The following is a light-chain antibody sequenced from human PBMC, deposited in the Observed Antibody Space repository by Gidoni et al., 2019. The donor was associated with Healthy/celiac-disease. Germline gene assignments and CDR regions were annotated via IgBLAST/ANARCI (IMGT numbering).Light chain of an antibody. CDR1: QSVSSY. V-gene: IGKV3-11*01. CDR2: DAS. Sequence: EIVLTQSPATLSLSPGERAPLTCRASQSVSSYLAWYQQNPGQAPRLLIYDASNRATGIPARVRVSGSGTDFTLSISSLEPEDFAVYYCQQRSNWFTFGQGTRLEIK. CDR3: QQRSNWFT. J-gene: IGKJ5*01.